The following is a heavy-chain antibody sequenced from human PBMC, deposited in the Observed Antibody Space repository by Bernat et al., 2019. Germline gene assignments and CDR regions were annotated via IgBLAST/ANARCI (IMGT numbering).Heavy chain of an antibody. V-gene: IGHV3-23*01. D-gene: IGHD1-20*01. CDR1: GFTFSSYA. CDR3: AKVPRSITGMVFYFDY. Sequence: EVQLLESGGGLVQPGGSLRLSCAASGFTFSSYAMSWVRQAPGKGLEWVSAISGSGGSTYYADSVKGRFTITRDNSKNTLYLQMNSLSAEDTAVYYCAKVPRSITGMVFYFDYWGQGTLVTVSS. CDR2: ISGSGGST. J-gene: IGHJ4*02.